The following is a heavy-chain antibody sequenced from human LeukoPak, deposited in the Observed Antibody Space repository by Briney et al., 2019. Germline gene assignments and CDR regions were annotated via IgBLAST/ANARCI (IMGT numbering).Heavy chain of an antibody. CDR1: GFTFSSYG. D-gene: IGHD1-7*01. V-gene: IGHV3-48*04. J-gene: IGHJ6*03. CDR3: TTDLWPRTTYYYYYYMDV. Sequence: GRSLRLSCAASGFTFSSYGMHWVRQAPGKGLEWVSYISSSGNTIYYADSVKGRFTISRDNAKNSLYLQMNSLRAEDTAVYYCTTDLWPRTTYYYYYYMDVWGKGTTVTISS. CDR2: ISSSGNTI.